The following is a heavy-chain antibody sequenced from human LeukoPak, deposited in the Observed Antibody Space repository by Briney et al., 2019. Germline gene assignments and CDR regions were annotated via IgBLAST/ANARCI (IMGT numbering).Heavy chain of an antibody. CDR2: ISRGGNYI. CDR3: ARGGEQYYYDSSGYYTSDY. V-gene: IGHV3-21*01. CDR1: GLTFSSYS. D-gene: IGHD3-22*01. J-gene: IGHJ4*02. Sequence: PGRSLRLSCAASGLTFSSYSMNWVRQAPGKGLEWVSSISRGGNYIYYAESVKGRFTISRDKAKNSLYLQMNSLRAEDTAVYYCARGGEQYYYDSSGYYTSDYWGQGTLVTVSS.